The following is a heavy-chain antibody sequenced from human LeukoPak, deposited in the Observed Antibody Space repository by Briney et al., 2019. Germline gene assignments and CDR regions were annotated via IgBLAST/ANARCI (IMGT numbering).Heavy chain of an antibody. J-gene: IGHJ6*03. V-gene: IGHV1-18*01. CDR1: GYSSTNYG. D-gene: IGHD3-3*01. CDR2: IHIYRGNT. CDR3: ARGRYVTIFGVVIPNYYYYYMDV. Sequence: ASVKVSCKASGYSSTNYGISWVRQAPGQGLEWMGWIHIYRGNTNYAQKFQGRVTMTTDTSTSTVYMELSSLRSEDTAVYYCARGRYVTIFGVVIPNYYYYYMDVWGKGTTVTVSS.